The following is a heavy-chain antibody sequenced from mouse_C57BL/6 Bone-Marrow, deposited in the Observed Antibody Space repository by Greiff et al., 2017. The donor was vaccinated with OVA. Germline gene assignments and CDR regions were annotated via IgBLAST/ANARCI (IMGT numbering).Heavy chain of an antibody. CDR1: GYAFTNYL. D-gene: IGHD3-2*02. V-gene: IGHV1-54*01. CDR3: ARRDSSGHFDY. CDR2: INPGSGGT. J-gene: IGHJ2*01. Sequence: VQLQQSGAELVRPGTSVKVSCKASGYAFTNYLIEWVKQRPGQGLEWIGVINPGSGGTNYNEKFKGKATLTADKSSSTAYMQLSSLTSEDSAVYFCARRDSSGHFDYWGQGTTLTVSS.